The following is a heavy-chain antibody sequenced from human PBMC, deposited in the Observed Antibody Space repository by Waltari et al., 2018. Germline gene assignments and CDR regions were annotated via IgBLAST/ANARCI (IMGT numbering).Heavy chain of an antibody. CDR3: ASGGWSLAPFDGMDV. CDR2: INAGNGNT. D-gene: IGHD6-19*01. J-gene: IGHJ6*02. V-gene: IGHV1-3*01. Sequence: QVQLVQSGAEVKKPGASVKVSCKASGYTFTSYAMHWVRQAPGQRLEWMGWINAGNGNTKYSKKFQDRVTITRDTSASTAYMERSSLRSEDTAVYYCASGGWSLAPFDGMDVWGQGTTVTVSS. CDR1: GYTFTSYA.